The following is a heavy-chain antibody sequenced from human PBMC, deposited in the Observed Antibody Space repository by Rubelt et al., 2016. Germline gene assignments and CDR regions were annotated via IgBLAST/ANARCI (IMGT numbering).Heavy chain of an antibody. V-gene: IGHV4-39*07. CDR1: GGSISSGGYY. Sequence: QVQLQESGPGLVKPSQTLSLTCTVSGGSISSGGYYWGWIRQPPGKGLEWIGSIYYSGSTYYNPSLKGRGTISVDTSKNQLSLKLSSVTAADTAVYYCARGPGIQLWPTQVEYIDYWGQGTLVTVSS. D-gene: IGHD5-18*01. CDR3: ARGPGIQLWPTQVEYIDY. J-gene: IGHJ4*02. CDR2: IYYSGST.